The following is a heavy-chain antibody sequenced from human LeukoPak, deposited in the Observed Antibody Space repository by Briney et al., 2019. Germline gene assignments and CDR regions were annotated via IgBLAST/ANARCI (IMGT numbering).Heavy chain of an antibody. CDR2: IYYSGST. Sequence: PSETLSLTCTVSGGSISSYYWSWIRQPPGKGLEWIGYIYYSGSTNYNPSLKSRVTISVDTSKNQFSLKLSSVTAADTAVYYCARGHCGGDCNWFDPWGQGTLVTVSS. V-gene: IGHV4-59*01. CDR1: GGSISSYY. J-gene: IGHJ5*02. D-gene: IGHD2-21*02. CDR3: ARGHCGGDCNWFDP.